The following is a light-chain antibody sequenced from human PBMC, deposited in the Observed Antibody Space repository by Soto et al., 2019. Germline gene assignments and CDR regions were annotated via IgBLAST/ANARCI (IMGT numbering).Light chain of an antibody. J-gene: IGKJ4*01. CDR1: QSISRT. V-gene: IGKV3D-15*01. CDR2: DAS. Sequence: IVLTHSPDTLSVSPLERATLSFMASQSISRTLAWYQQKSGQPPRLLIYDASTRATGFPARFSGSGSGTESTLTISSLQSEDFAVYYCQQYNNWPLTFGGGTKVDIK. CDR3: QQYNNWPLT.